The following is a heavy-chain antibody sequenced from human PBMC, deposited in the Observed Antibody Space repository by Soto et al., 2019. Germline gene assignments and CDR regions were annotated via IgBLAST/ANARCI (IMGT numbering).Heavy chain of an antibody. CDR3: ASALPGVTGYFDY. Sequence: ASVKVSCKASGYTFTSYDMHWVRHAPGQGLEWMGIINPSGGSTSYAQKFQGRVTMTRDTSTSTVYMELSSLRSEDTAVYYCASALPGVTGYFDYWGQGTLVTVSS. CDR2: INPSGGST. CDR1: GYTFTSYD. V-gene: IGHV1-46*03. D-gene: IGHD3-10*01. J-gene: IGHJ4*02.